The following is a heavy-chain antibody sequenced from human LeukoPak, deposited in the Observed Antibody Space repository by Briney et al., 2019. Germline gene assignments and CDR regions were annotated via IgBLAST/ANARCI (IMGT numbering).Heavy chain of an antibody. V-gene: IGHV1-18*04. CDR2: ISPYNDYT. J-gene: IGHJ3*02. CDR3: ARWYCSSTSYYAGAFDM. Sequence: ASVTVSCKASGYTFTNYGISWVRQAPGQGLEWMGWISPYNDYTNYAQKLQGRVTMTTDTSTSTGYMELRSLRPDDTAVYYCARWYCSSTSYYAGAFDMWGQGTMVTVSS. D-gene: IGHD2-2*01. CDR1: GYTFTNYG.